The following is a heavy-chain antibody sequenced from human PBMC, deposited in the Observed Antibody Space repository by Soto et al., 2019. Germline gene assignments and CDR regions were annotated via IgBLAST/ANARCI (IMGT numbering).Heavy chain of an antibody. Sequence: PSETLSLTSTVSIGSFDSYYWSWILQRPGKGLEWRGHIHSRRTTNYNPSLKSRITMSIDTSKSQLSLTLSSVTAADTAVYHCAGQWLKRTSLDYGGRATLVTVAS. D-gene: IGHD6-19*01. CDR1: IGSFDSYY. V-gene: IGHV4-4*07. CDR2: IHSRRTT. CDR3: AGQWLKRTSLDY. J-gene: IGHJ4*02.